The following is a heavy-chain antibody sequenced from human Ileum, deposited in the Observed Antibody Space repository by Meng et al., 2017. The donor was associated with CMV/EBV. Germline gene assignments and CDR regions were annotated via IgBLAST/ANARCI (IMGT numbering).Heavy chain of an antibody. V-gene: IGHV3-53*01. CDR1: GFTVSSNY. CDR2: IYSGGST. Sequence: GESLKISCAASGFTVSSNYMSWVRQAPGKGLEWVSVIYSGGSTYYADSVKGRFTISRDNSKNTLYLQMNSLRAEDTAVYYCARGGDFWSGYYIDYWGQGTLVTVSS. D-gene: IGHD3-3*01. CDR3: ARGGDFWSGYYIDY. J-gene: IGHJ4*02.